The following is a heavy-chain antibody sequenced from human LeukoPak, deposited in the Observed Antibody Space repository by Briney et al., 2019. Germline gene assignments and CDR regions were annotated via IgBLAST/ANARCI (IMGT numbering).Heavy chain of an antibody. Sequence: TSETLSLTCGVYGGSSSGYYWSWIRQSPGRGLEWIGEINQRGSTYYNPSLKSRVTISVDTSKNQFSLKLSSVTAADTAVYYCARRNRAAAGVDYWGQGTLVTVSS. CDR3: ARRNRAAAGVDY. J-gene: IGHJ4*02. CDR1: GGSSSGYY. CDR2: INQRGST. D-gene: IGHD6-13*01. V-gene: IGHV4-34*01.